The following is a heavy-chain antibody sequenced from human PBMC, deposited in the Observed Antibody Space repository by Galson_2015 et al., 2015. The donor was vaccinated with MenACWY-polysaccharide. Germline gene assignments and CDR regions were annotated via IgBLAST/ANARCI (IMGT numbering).Heavy chain of an antibody. Sequence: SLRLSCAASGFTFSSYGMHWVRQAPGKGLEWVAVIWYDGSNKYYADSVKGRFTISRDNSKNTLYLQMNSLRAEDTAVYYCAKDVAVAGTWYYYGMDVWGQGTTVTVSS. CDR1: GFTFSSYG. CDR2: IWYDGSNK. J-gene: IGHJ6*02. CDR3: AKDVAVAGTWYYYGMDV. D-gene: IGHD6-19*01. V-gene: IGHV3-33*06.